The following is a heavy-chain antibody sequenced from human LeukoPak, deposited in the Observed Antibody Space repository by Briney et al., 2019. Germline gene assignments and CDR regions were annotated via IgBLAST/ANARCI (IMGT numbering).Heavy chain of an antibody. CDR2: ISGSGGST. CDR3: AKGRRSHYYDSSGYLHAFDI. D-gene: IGHD3-22*01. J-gene: IGHJ3*02. CDR1: GFTFSSYA. Sequence: GGSLRLSCAASGFTFSSYAMSWVRQAPGKGLEWGSAISGSGGSTYYADSVKGRFTISRDNSKNTLYLQMNSLRAEDTAVYYCAKGRRSHYYDSSGYLHAFDIWGQGTVVTVSS. V-gene: IGHV3-23*01.